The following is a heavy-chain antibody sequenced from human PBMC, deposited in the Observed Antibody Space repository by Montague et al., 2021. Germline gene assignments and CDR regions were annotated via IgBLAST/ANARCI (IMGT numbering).Heavy chain of an antibody. D-gene: IGHD1-1*01. J-gene: IGHJ4*02. Sequence: SLRLSCAASGFTVGSNYISWVRQAPGKGLEWVSVIYSGGSTHHADSVKGRFTISRDDSKNTVFLQMNSLRVDDTAVYYCVRDLNWNDVYWGQGILVTVSS. CDR3: VRDLNWNDVY. CDR1: GFTVGSNY. V-gene: IGHV3-53*01. CDR2: IYSGGST.